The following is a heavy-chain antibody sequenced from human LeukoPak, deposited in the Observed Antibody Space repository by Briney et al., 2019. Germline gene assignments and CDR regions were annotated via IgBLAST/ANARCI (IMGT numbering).Heavy chain of an antibody. D-gene: IGHD2-2*01. Sequence: PSETLSLTCTVSGGSISRSSYYWGWIRQPPGKGLEWIGEINHSGSTNYNPSLKSRVTISVDTSKNQFSLKLSSVTAADTAVYYCARAMPDCSSTSCYSVWGQGTLVTVSS. V-gene: IGHV4-39*07. CDR2: INHSGST. J-gene: IGHJ4*02. CDR1: GGSISRSSYY. CDR3: ARAMPDCSSTSCYSV.